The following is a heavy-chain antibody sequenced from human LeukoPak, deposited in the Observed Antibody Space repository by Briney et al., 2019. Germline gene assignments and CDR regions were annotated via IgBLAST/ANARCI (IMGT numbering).Heavy chain of an antibody. J-gene: IGHJ6*03. D-gene: IGHD6-19*01. CDR2: ISSNGGST. CDR3: ARVGSSGWYYYYYMDV. Sequence: GGSLRLSCAASGFTFSSYSMNWVRQAPGKGLEYVSAISSNGGSTYYANSVKGRFTISRDNSKNTLYLQMGSLRAEDMAVYYCARVGSSGWYYYYYMDVWGKGTTVTISS. CDR1: GFTFSSYS. V-gene: IGHV3-64*01.